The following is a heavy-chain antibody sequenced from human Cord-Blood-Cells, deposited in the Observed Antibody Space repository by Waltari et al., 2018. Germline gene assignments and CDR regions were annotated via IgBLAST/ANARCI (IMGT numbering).Heavy chain of an antibody. CDR3: ARGDGYSYGYWYFDL. CDR2: INHSGST. Sequence: QVQLQQWGAGLLKPSETLSLTCAVYGGSFSGYYWSWIRQPPGKGLEWIGEINHSGSTNYNSSLKSRVTISVDTSKNQFSLKRSSVTAADTAVYYCARGDGYSYGYWYFDLWGRGTLVTVSS. V-gene: IGHV4-34*01. D-gene: IGHD5-18*01. CDR1: GGSFSGYY. J-gene: IGHJ2*01.